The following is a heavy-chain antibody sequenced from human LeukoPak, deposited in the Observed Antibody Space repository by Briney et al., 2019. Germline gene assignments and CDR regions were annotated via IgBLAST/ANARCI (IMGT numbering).Heavy chain of an antibody. CDR2: INYSGST. J-gene: IGHJ4*02. CDR1: GGSISSSSYY. CDR3: ARYYIIGTFHFDY. Sequence: SETLSLTCTVSGGSISSSSYYWSWIRQPPGKGLECIASINYSGSTYFNPSLKSRVTISIDTSTNQFSLKLNSVTAADTAVYYCARYYIIGTFHFDYWGQGTLVTVSS. V-gene: IGHV4-39*07. D-gene: IGHD1/OR15-1a*01.